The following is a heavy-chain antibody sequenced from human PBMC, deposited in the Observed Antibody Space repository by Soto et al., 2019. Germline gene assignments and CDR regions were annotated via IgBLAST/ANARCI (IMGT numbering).Heavy chain of an antibody. CDR2: IYSSGST. Sequence: GGSLRLSCAASGFPVSNNYMTWVRQAPGKGLEWVSFIYSSGSTYYADSVKGRFTISRDNFKNTLYLQMNSLRAEDTAVYYCARDPYTSSTSFDYWGLGILVTVSS. V-gene: IGHV3-53*01. J-gene: IGHJ4*02. CDR1: GFPVSNNY. CDR3: ARDPYTSSTSFDY. D-gene: IGHD1-20*01.